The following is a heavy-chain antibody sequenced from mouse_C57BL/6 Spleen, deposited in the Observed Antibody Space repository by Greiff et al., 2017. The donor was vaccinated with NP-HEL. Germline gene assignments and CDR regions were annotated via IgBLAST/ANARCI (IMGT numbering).Heavy chain of an antibody. CDR3: AREGLRPIFAY. V-gene: IGHV1-82*01. D-gene: IGHD2-4*01. J-gene: IGHJ3*01. CDR1: GYAFSSSW. CDR2: IYPGDGDT. Sequence: QVQLQQSGPELVKPGASVKISCKASGYAFSSSWMNWVKQRPGKGLEWIGRIYPGDGDTNYNGKFKGKATLTADKSSSTAYMQLSSLTSEDSAVYFCAREGLRPIFAYWGQGTLVTVSA.